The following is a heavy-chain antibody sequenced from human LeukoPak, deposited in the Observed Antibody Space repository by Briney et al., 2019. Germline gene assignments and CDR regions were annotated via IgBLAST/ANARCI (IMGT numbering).Heavy chain of an antibody. CDR3: ARDEDP. CDR1: GGSISSYY. Sequence: SETLSLTCTVSGGSISSYYWSWIRQPPGKGLEWIGYIYYSGSTYYNPSLKSRVTISVDTSKNQFSLKLSSVTAADTAVYYCARDEDPWGQGTLVTVSS. J-gene: IGHJ5*02. V-gene: IGHV4-59*06. CDR2: IYYSGST.